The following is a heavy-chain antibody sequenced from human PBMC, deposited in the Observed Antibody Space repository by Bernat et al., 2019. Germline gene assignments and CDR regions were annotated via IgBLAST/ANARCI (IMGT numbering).Heavy chain of an antibody. V-gene: IGHV3-30-3*01. Sequence: QVQLVESGGGVVQPGRSLRLSCAASGFTFSSYAMHWVRQAPGKGLEWVAVISYDGSNKYYADSVKGRFTISRDNSKNTLYLQMNSLRAEDTAVYYCAREGGYGEYGGLGGWFDPWGQGTLVTVSS. CDR1: GFTFSSYA. J-gene: IGHJ5*02. CDR3: AREGGYGEYGGLGGWFDP. D-gene: IGHD4-17*01. CDR2: ISYDGSNK.